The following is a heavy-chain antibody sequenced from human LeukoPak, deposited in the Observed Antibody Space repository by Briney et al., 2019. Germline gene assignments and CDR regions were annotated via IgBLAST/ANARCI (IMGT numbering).Heavy chain of an antibody. V-gene: IGHV3-23*01. Sequence: RGSLRLSCAVSGITLSNYGMSWVRQAPGKGLEWVAGISGSGGSTHYADSVKGRFTISRDNPKNTLYLQLNSLRAEDTAVYFCAKRGVVIRVILVGFHKEAYYFDSWGQGALVTVSS. CDR1: GITLSNYG. CDR3: AKRGVVIRVILVGFHKEAYYFDS. J-gene: IGHJ4*02. D-gene: IGHD3-10*01. CDR2: ISGSGGST.